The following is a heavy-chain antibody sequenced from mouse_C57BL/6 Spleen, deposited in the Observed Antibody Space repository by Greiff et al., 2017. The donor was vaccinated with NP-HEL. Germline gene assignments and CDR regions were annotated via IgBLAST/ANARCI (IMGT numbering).Heavy chain of an antibody. CDR3: ARANWEGFDY. V-gene: IGHV5-16*01. CDR2: INYDGSST. D-gene: IGHD4-1*02. J-gene: IGHJ2*01. CDR1: GSTFSDYY. Sequence: EVQLMESEGGLVQPGSSMKLSCTASGSTFSDYYMAWVRQVPEKGLEWVANINYDGSSTYYLDSLKSRFIISRDNAKNILYLQMSSLKSEDTATYYCARANWEGFDYWGQGTTLTVSS.